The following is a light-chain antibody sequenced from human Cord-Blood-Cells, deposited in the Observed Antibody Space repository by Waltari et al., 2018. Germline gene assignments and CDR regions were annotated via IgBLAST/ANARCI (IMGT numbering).Light chain of an antibody. V-gene: IGLV2-14*03. CDR1: SSDVGGYHQ. CDR2: DVI. J-gene: IGLJ3*02. CDR3: SSYTSSSTWV. Sequence: QSALTQPASVSGSPGQSITISCTGTSSDVGGYHQVSWYHQHPGKAHKLIIDDVINRPSGVSNRFSGSKSGNTASLTISGLQAGDEADYYCSSYTSSSTWVFGGGTKLTVL.